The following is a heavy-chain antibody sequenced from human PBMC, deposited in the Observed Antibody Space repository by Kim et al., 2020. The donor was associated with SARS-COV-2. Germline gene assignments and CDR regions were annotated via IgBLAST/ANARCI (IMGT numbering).Heavy chain of an antibody. CDR1: GFTFGDYA. Sequence: GGSLRLSCAASGFTFGDYAMHWVRQAPGKGLEWVSGISWNSGSIGYADSVKGRFTITRENAKNSLYLQMNSLRAEDTALYYCAKDIALLGATTGWDAFDIWGQGTMVTVSS. J-gene: IGHJ3*02. V-gene: IGHV3-9*01. CDR2: ISWNSGSI. CDR3: AKDIALLGATTGWDAFDI. D-gene: IGHD1-26*01.